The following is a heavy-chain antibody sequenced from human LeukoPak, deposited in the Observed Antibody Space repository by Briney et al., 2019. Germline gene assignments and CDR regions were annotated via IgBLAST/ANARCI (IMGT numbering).Heavy chain of an antibody. CDR2: VYSSGST. CDR1: GGSIRSYY. CDR3: ARTYYFGSGSYHFDY. V-gene: IGHV4-59*08. J-gene: IGHJ4*02. D-gene: IGHD3-10*01. Sequence: PSETLSLTCTVSGGSIRSYYWSWIRLPPGKGQGLIGYVYSSGSTNYNPSLKSRVTVSVDTSKTQFSLKLNSVTAADTAVYYCARTYYFGSGSYHFDYWGQGTLVTVSS.